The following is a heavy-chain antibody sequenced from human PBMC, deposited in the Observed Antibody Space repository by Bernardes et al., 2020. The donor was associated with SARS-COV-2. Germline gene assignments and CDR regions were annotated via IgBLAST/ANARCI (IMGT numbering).Heavy chain of an antibody. Sequence: GGSLRLSCSASEFTFSSYAMSWVRQAPGKGLEWFSSITSSSSYKYYADSVKGRFTISRDNAKNSLYLQMNSLRAEDTAVYFCARESDWNYVFDYWGQGTLVTVSS. CDR1: EFTFSSYA. J-gene: IGHJ4*02. CDR2: ITSSSSYK. CDR3: ARESDWNYVFDY. V-gene: IGHV3-21*01. D-gene: IGHD1-7*01.